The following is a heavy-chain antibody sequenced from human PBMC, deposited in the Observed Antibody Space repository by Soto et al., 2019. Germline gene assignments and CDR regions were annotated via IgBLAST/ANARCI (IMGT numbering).Heavy chain of an antibody. CDR1: GFTFSSYG. CDR2: ISYDGSNK. D-gene: IGHD6-6*01. V-gene: IGHV3-30*18. Sequence: QVQLVESGGGVVQPGRSLRLSCAASGFTFSSYGMHWVRQAPGKGLEWVAVISYDGSNKYYADSVKGRFTISRDNSKNTLYLQMNSLRAEDTAVYYCAKDGLYSSPYHWGQGTLVTVSS. J-gene: IGHJ5*02. CDR3: AKDGLYSSPYH.